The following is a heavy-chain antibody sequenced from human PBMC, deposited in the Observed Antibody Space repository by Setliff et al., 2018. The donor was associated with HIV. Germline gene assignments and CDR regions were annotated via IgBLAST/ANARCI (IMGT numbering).Heavy chain of an antibody. V-gene: IGHV4-4*07. CDR3: ARDQRGFRSGYVFGI. CDR2: IYTSGNT. J-gene: IGHJ3*02. CDR1: GGSISYYH. D-gene: IGHD3-22*01. Sequence: SETLSLTCSVSGGSISYYHCSWIRQPTGKGLEWIGHIYTSGNTNDNPSLKSRVTISVDTSKNQFSLKLSSVTPADTAVYYCARDQRGFRSGYVFGIWGQGTMVTVSS.